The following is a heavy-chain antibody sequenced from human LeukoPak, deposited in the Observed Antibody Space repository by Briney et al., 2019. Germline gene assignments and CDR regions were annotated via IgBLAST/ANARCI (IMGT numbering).Heavy chain of an antibody. J-gene: IGHJ4*02. CDR1: GFTFSSYA. D-gene: IGHD5-18*01. CDR3: ARANGFTYGYSDY. V-gene: IGHV3-23*01. Sequence: GGSLRLSCAASGFTFSSYAMSWVRQAPGKGLEWVSVISGGRGTIYYADSVKGRFTISRDNSKNTPYLQMNSLRAGDTAVYYCARANGFTYGYSDYWGQGTLVTVSS. CDR2: ISGGRGTI.